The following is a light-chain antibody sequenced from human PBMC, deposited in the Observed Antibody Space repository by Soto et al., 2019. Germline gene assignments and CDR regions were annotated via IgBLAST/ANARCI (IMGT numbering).Light chain of an antibody. CDR2: GAS. J-gene: IGKJ1*01. V-gene: IGKV3-15*01. Sequence: EIVMTQSPATLSVSPGERATLSCRASQSVNSNLAWYQQKHAQAPPLLISGASTRATGIPARFSGSGSETHFPLTISSLQSEDFAVYYCQQDNNWWTFGQGTKVEMK. CDR1: QSVNSN. CDR3: QQDNNWWT.